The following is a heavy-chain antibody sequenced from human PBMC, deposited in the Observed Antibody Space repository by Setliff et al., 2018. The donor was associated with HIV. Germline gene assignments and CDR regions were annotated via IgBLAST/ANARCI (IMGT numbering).Heavy chain of an antibody. D-gene: IGHD3-10*01. CDR2: IRSKAFGGTA. V-gene: IGHV3-49*04. CDR1: GFTFGDYL. Sequence: PGGSLRLSCTASGFTFGDYLMSWVRQAPGKGLEWIGFIRSKAFGGTAEYAASVKGRFTISRDDSQNTVYLQMNSVSAEDTAMYYCARDDDTSSHYSRFEYWGQGTPVTVSS. J-gene: IGHJ4*02. CDR3: ARDDDTSSHYSRFEY.